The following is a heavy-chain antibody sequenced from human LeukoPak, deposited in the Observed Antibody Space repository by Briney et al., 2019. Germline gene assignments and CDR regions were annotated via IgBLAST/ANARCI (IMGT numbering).Heavy chain of an antibody. J-gene: IGHJ4*02. CDR1: GFTFSTYG. CDR3: AKDRGRTWVQVAN. V-gene: IGHV3-30*18. D-gene: IGHD2-15*01. Sequence: PGGSLRLSCAASGFTFSTYGMHWVRQAPGKGLEWVAVISYDGSGNYYADSVKGRFTISRDDSKNTLYLQMNSLRVEDTAVYYCAKDRGRTWVQVANWGQGTLVTVSS. CDR2: ISYDGSGN.